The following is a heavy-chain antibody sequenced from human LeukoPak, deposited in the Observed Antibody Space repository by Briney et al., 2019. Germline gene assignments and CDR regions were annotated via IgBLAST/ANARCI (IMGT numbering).Heavy chain of an antibody. V-gene: IGHV5-51*01. Sequence: GESLKISCKGSGYTSTSYWIGWVRQMPGKGLEWMGIIYPGDSDTRYSPSFEGQVTISADKSISTAYLQWSSLKASDTAMYYCARQINSPWFDPWGQGTLVTVSS. CDR1: GYTSTSYW. J-gene: IGHJ5*02. CDR3: ARQINSPWFDP. D-gene: IGHD2/OR15-2a*01. CDR2: IYPGDSDT.